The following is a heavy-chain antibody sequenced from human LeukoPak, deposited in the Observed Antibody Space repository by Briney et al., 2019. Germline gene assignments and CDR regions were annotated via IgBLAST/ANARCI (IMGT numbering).Heavy chain of an antibody. CDR3: ARGYFSSSLVYAFDI. CDR1: GGSFSGYY. J-gene: IGHJ3*02. CDR2: INHSGST. Sequence: SETLSLTCAVYGGSFSGYYWSWIHQPPGKGLEWIGEINHSGSTNYNPSLKSRVTISVDTSKNQFSLKLSSVTAADTAVYYCARGYFSSSLVYAFDIWGQGTMVTVSS. V-gene: IGHV4-34*01. D-gene: IGHD6-6*01.